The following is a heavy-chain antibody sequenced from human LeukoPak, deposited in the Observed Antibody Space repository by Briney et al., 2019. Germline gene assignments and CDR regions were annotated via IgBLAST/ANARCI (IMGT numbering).Heavy chain of an antibody. CDR3: VGPKRGGDAHDAFDI. D-gene: IGHD2-21*02. CDR1: GYTFTSYD. J-gene: IGHJ3*02. CDR2: ISAYNGNT. Sequence: ASVKVSCKASGYTFTSYDINWVRQATGQGLEWMGWISAYNGNTNYAQKLQGRVTMTTDTSTSTAYMELRSLRSDDAAVYYCVGPKRGGDAHDAFDIWGQGTMVTVSS. V-gene: IGHV1-18*01.